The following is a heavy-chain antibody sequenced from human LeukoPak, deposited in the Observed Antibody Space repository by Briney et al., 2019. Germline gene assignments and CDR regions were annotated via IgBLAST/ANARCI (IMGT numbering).Heavy chain of an antibody. J-gene: IGHJ4*02. V-gene: IGHV4-31*03. CDR2: IYYSGRT. CDR1: GGSMNSGNFY. CDR3: ARPYNNYYFDY. D-gene: IGHD4-11*01. Sequence: PSETLSLTCTVSGGSMNSGNFYWTWIRQHPGKGLEWIGYIYYSGRTYYNPSLKSRVSMSIDTSKNQFSMRLRSVTAADTAVYYCARPYNNYYFDYWGQGALVTVSS.